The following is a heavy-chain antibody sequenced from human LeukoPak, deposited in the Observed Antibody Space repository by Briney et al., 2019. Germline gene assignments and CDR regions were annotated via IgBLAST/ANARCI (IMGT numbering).Heavy chain of an antibody. CDR3: ARGLRALADV. CDR1: GGSISSYY. V-gene: IGHV4-59*08. J-gene: IGHJ6*02. CDR2: IYYSGST. D-gene: IGHD4-17*01. Sequence: SETLSLTCTVSGGSISSYYWSWIRQPPGKGLEWIGYIYYSGSTNYNPSLKSRVTISVDTSKNQFSLKLSSVTAADTAVYYCARGLRALADVWGQGTTVTVSS.